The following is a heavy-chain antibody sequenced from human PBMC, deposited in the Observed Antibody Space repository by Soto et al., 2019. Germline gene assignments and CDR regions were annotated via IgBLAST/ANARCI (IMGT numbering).Heavy chain of an antibody. J-gene: IGHJ6*02. Sequence: GASVKVSCKASGYTFTTHGISWVRQAPGQGLEWVGWISGYNGNTNYAEKFQGRVTLTTDTSTKTAFMELRGLTSDDTAVYYCAREYGMDVWGQGTTVTVSS. CDR1: GYTFTTHG. CDR2: ISGYNGNT. CDR3: AREYGMDV. V-gene: IGHV1-18*01.